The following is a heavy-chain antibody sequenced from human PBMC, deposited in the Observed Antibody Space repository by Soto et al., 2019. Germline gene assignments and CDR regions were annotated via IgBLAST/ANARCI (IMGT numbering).Heavy chain of an antibody. CDR1: GFTFDDYT. V-gene: IGHV3-9*01. J-gene: IGHJ4*02. Sequence: EVQLVESGGGLVQPGRSLRLSCAASGFTFDDYTMHWVRQAPGKGLEWVSGISWNSGSIGYADSVKGRINISRDKAKNSLYLQMNSLRAEDTAFYFRALIATTVISDYWGQGTLVTVSS. CDR3: ALIATTVISDY. CDR2: ISWNSGSI. D-gene: IGHD6-13*01.